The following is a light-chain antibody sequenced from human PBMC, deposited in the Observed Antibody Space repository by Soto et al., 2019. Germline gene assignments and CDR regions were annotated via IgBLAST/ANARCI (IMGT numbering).Light chain of an antibody. Sequence: ILMTQSPATLSVAPGKRATLSCRASQSVSTNLAWYQLKPGQAPRLLIYGASTRATGIPARFSGSGSGTEFTLTITSLQSEDFAVYFCQQYSNWPRTFGQGTKV. J-gene: IGKJ1*01. V-gene: IGKV3-15*01. CDR3: QQYSNWPRT. CDR1: QSVSTN. CDR2: GAS.